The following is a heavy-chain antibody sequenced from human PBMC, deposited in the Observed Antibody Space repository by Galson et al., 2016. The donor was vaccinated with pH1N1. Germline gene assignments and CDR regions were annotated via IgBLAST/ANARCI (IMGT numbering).Heavy chain of an antibody. V-gene: IGHV1-2*06. CDR3: ARVPVGLPSFPYDR. J-gene: IGHJ4*02. CDR1: GYIFITFY. D-gene: IGHD1-14*01. CDR2: INPKSGAA. Sequence: SVKVSCKASGYIFITFYIHWVRQAPGQGLEWLGRINPKSGAANYAPEFQGKVTMTRDTSTNTAFMEVNSLTSDDAAIYYCARVPVGLPSFPYDRWGQGTMAAVSP.